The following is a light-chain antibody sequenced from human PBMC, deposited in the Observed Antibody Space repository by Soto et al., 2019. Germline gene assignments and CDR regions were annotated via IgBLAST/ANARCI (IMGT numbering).Light chain of an antibody. J-gene: IGKJ5*01. Sequence: AIQLTQSPSSLSASVGDRVTITCRASQGISSALAWYQQKPGKAPKLLIYDASSLERGVPSRFSGSGSATGFALTTSSLQHEDFATYRCLLLTKYPLIALGQGTRLEIK. CDR3: LLLTKYPLIA. V-gene: IGKV1D-13*01. CDR1: QGISSA. CDR2: DAS.